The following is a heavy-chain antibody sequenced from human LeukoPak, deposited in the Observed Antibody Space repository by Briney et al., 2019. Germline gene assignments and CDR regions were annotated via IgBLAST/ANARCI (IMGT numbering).Heavy chain of an antibody. CDR3: ARDLPRGSKRYYYYMDV. D-gene: IGHD1-26*01. V-gene: IGHV3-30*02. CDR2: IRYDGSNK. J-gene: IGHJ6*03. Sequence: GRSLRLSCAASGFTFSSYGMHWVRQAPGKGLEWVAFIRYDGSNKYYADSVKGRFTISRDNTKNTLYLQMNSLRAEDTAVYYCARDLPRGSKRYYYYMDVWGKGTTVTVSS. CDR1: GFTFSSYG.